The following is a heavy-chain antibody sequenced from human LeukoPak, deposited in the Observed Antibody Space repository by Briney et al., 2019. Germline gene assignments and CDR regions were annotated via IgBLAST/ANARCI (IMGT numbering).Heavy chain of an antibody. Sequence: ASVKVSCKASGGTFSTYAITWVRQAPGQGLEWMGGIIPIFGTANYTQKFQDRVTITTDASTSTVYMELTSLRSEDTAVYYCARTPQHSYYYYNMDVWGKGTTVTVAS. CDR1: GGTFSTYA. J-gene: IGHJ6*03. CDR2: IIPIFGTA. D-gene: IGHD5-18*01. CDR3: ARTPQHSYYYYNMDV. V-gene: IGHV1-69*05.